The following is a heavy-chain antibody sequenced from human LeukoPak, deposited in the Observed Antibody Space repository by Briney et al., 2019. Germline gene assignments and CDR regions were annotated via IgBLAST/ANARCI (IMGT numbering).Heavy chain of an antibody. Sequence: PSETLSLTCTVSGGSISSSSYCWGWIRQPPGKGLEWIGSIYYSGSTYYNPSLKSRVTITVDTSKNQFSLKLSSVTAADTAAYYCATPGGYYDSSGYFKDYWGQGTLVTVSS. CDR1: GGSISSSSYC. J-gene: IGHJ4*02. V-gene: IGHV4-39*01. D-gene: IGHD3-22*01. CDR2: IYYSGST. CDR3: ATPGGYYDSSGYFKDY.